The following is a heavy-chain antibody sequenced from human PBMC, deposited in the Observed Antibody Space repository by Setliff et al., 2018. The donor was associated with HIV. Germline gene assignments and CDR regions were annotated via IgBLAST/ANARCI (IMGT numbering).Heavy chain of an antibody. CDR3: ARDFLRSGYFDS. D-gene: IGHD4-17*01. CDR2: IYHSGST. CDR1: GYSISSGYY. V-gene: IGHV4-38-2*02. J-gene: IGHJ4*02. Sequence: SETLSLTCAVSGYSISSGYYWGWIRQPPGRELEWIGNIYHSGSTLYNPSLRSRLSMSVDTSKNQFSLELSSVTAADTAVYFCARDFLRSGYFDSWGQGKLVTVSS.